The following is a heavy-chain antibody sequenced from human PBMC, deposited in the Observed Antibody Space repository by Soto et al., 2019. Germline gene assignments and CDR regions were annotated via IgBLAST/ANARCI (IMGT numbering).Heavy chain of an antibody. D-gene: IGHD5-18*01. V-gene: IGHV3-30*18. Sequence: QVQLVESGGGVVQPGRSLRLSCAASGFTFSSYGMHWVRQAPGKGLEWVAVISYDGSNKYYADSVKGRFTISRDNSKNTLYLKMNSLRAEDTAVYYCAKDIYSYGWRNFDYWGQGTLVTVSS. CDR2: ISYDGSNK. CDR1: GFTFSSYG. CDR3: AKDIYSYGWRNFDY. J-gene: IGHJ4*02.